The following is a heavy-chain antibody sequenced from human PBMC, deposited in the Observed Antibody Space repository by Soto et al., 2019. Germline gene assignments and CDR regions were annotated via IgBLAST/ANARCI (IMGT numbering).Heavy chain of an antibody. CDR3: ARVYYDILTGYDY. Sequence: PWGSLRLSCSASGFTFSDYYISWIRQGPGKGLEWVSSISGSGSYIHYTDSVKGRFTITRDNAKNSLYLEMNSLRAEDTAVYYCARVYYDILTGYDYWGQGIMVTVSS. V-gene: IGHV3-11*05. CDR2: ISGSGSYI. CDR1: GFTFSDYY. D-gene: IGHD3-9*01. J-gene: IGHJ4*02.